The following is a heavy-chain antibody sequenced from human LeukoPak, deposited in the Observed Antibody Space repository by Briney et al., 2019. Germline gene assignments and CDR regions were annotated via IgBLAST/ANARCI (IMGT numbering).Heavy chain of an antibody. Sequence: SETLSLTCSVSGGSISSSTYYWGWIRQPPGKGLEWLGNIYNSGSTYYNPSLKSRVIISVDTSKNQFSLKLSSVTAADTAVYYCARQAYSSNLGWFDPWGQGTLVTVSS. CDR1: GGSISSSTYY. D-gene: IGHD6-13*01. CDR2: IYNSGST. J-gene: IGHJ5*02. V-gene: IGHV4-39*01. CDR3: ARQAYSSNLGWFDP.